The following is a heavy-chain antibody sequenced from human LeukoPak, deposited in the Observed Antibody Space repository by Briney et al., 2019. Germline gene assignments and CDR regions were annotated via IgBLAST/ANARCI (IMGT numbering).Heavy chain of an antibody. CDR1: GGSISSDSHY. D-gene: IGHD5-24*01. CDR2: VHTSGST. V-gene: IGHV4-61*02. J-gene: IGHJ4*02. Sequence: PSQTLSLTCSVSGGSISSDSHYWTWIRQPAGEGLEWIGRVHTSGSTDYKSSLNSRVTTSVRTSRNQFSLKLSSVTAADTAVYYCATQGRNYPYYFDFWGQGILVTVSS. CDR3: ATQGRNYPYYFDF.